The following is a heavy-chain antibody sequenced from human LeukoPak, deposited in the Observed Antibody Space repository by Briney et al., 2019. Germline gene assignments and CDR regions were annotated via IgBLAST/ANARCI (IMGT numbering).Heavy chain of an antibody. CDR1: GYSFTGYF. V-gene: IGHV1-2*02. D-gene: IGHD2-8*01. J-gene: IGHJ6*03. CDR3: ARGPNHYYYMDV. CDR2: INPGGGFT. Sequence: ASVKVSCKASGYSFTGYFLHWVRQAPGQGLEGVGWINPGGGFTKFAQRFQGRVTMTTDKSINTVYMELSRLTSDDTAVYFCARGPNHYYYMDVWGTGTTVTVSS.